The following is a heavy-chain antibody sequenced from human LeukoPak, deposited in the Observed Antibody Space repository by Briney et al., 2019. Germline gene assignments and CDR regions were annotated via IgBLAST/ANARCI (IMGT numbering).Heavy chain of an antibody. CDR1: GGSISSYY. J-gene: IGHJ3*02. D-gene: IGHD4-17*01. V-gene: IGHV4-59*08. CDR3: ARFDGDYDGMAFDI. Sequence: SETLSLTCTVSGGSISSYYWSWIRQPPGKGLEWIGYIYYSGSTNYNPSLKSRVTISVDTSKNQFSLKLSSVTAADTAVYYCARFDGDYDGMAFDIWGQGTMVTVSS. CDR2: IYYSGST.